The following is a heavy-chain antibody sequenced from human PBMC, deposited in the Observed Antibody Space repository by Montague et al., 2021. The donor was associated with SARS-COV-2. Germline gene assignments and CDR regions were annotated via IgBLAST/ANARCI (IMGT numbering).Heavy chain of an antibody. V-gene: IGHV4-34*01. D-gene: IGHD6-19*01. Sequence: SETLSLTCAVYGGSFSGYYWNWIRQPPGKGLEWIGEINHSGSTNYNPSLKSRVTISVDTSKNQFSLKLSSVTAADTAVYYCARGSRQWLVRPPHYYYFDYWGQGTLVPVSS. CDR3: ARGSRQWLVRPPHYYYFDY. CDR1: GGSFSGYY. CDR2: INHSGST. J-gene: IGHJ4*02.